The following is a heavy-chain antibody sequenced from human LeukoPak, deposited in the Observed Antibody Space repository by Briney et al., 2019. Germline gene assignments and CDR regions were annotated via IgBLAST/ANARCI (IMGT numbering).Heavy chain of an antibody. D-gene: IGHD4-23*01. CDR3: ARDNGGNLEYFQH. CDR1: GGTFSNYG. V-gene: IGHV1-69*05. Sequence: SMKVSCKASGGTFSNYGISLVRQAPGQGLDWMGGIIPIFGTANYAQKFQGRVTITTDESTSTAYMELSSLRSEDTAVYYCARDNGGNLEYFQHWGQGTLVTVSS. J-gene: IGHJ1*01. CDR2: IIPIFGTA.